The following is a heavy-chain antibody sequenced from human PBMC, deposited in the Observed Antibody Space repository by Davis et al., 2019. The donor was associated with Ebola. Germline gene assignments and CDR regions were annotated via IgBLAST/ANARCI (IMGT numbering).Heavy chain of an antibody. CDR2: ISDRSHYI. D-gene: IGHD1-26*01. Sequence: PGKSLKISCAASGFTFSTSEMNWVRQAPGQGLEWVSAISDRSHYIFYSASVKGRFTIPRDNAKNSVYPQMNSLGVEDTAVYYCARDQIPRGGDWFDPWGQGTLVTVSS. V-gene: IGHV3-21*01. J-gene: IGHJ5*02. CDR1: GFTFSTSE. CDR3: ARDQIPRGGDWFDP.